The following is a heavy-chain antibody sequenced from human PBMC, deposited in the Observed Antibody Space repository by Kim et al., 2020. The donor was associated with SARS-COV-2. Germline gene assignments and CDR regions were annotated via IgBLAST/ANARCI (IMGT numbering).Heavy chain of an antibody. CDR1: GYTFTSYY. D-gene: IGHD2-15*01. V-gene: IGHV1-46*01. J-gene: IGHJ3*02. CDR2: INPSGGST. Sequence: ASVKVSCKASGYTFTSYYMHWVRQAPGQGLEWMGIINPSGGSTSYAQKFQGRVTMTRDTSTSTVYMELSSLRSEDTAVYYCAMGDLYGGKPVDAFDIWGQGTMATVSS. CDR3: AMGDLYGGKPVDAFDI.